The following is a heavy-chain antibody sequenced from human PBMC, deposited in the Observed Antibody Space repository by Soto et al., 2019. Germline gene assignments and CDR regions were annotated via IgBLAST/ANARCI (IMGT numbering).Heavy chain of an antibody. D-gene: IGHD2-15*01. V-gene: IGHV3-30*18. J-gene: IGHJ3*02. Sequence: QVQLVESGGGVVQPGRSLRLSCAASGFTFSSYGMHWVRQAPGKGLEWVAVISYDGSNKYYADSVKGRFTISRDNSKNTLYLQMNSVRAEDTAVYYCAKKVGSGCSGGSCYPGAFDIWGQGTMVTVSS. CDR2: ISYDGSNK. CDR1: GFTFSSYG. CDR3: AKKVGSGCSGGSCYPGAFDI.